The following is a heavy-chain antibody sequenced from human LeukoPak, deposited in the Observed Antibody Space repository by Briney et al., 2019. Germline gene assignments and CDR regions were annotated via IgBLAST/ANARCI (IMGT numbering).Heavy chain of an antibody. V-gene: IGHV3-21*01. CDR1: GFTFSSYS. D-gene: IGHD6-6*01. Sequence: PGGSLRLSCAASGFTFSSYSMNWARQAPGKGLEWVSSISSSSSYIYYADSVKGRFTISRDNAKNSLYLQMNSLRAEDTAVYYCARDSRPHSSSPLGGTYYCYYGMDVWGQGTTVTVSS. J-gene: IGHJ6*02. CDR3: ARDSRPHSSSPLGGTYYCYYGMDV. CDR2: ISSSSSYI.